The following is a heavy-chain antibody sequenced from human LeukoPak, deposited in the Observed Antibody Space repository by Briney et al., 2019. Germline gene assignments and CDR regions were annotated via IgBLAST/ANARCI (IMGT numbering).Heavy chain of an antibody. V-gene: IGHV1-69*05. J-gene: IGHJ4*02. Sequence: GASVKVSRKASGGTFSSYAISWVRQAPGQGLEWMGRIIPIFGTANYAQKFQGRVTITTDESTSTAYMELSSLRSEDTAVYYCARCRIVLIDTAMVNGYFDYWGQGTLVTVSS. CDR3: ARCRIVLIDTAMVNGYFDY. CDR1: GGTFSSYA. CDR2: IIPIFGTA. D-gene: IGHD5-18*01.